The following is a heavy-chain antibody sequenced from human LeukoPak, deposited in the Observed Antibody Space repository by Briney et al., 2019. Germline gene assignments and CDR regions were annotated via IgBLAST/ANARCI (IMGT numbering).Heavy chain of an antibody. CDR1: GYTFTSHG. J-gene: IGHJ4*02. D-gene: IGHD4-17*01. CDR2: FNPEDGES. Sequence: ASVKVSCKASGYTFTSHGISWVRQAPGEGLEWMGGFNPEDGESFYAQKFQGRVTLTEDTSADTAYMELSSLTFEDTAVYYCATDGSGDYLNHWGQGTLVTVSS. V-gene: IGHV1-24*01. CDR3: ATDGSGDYLNH.